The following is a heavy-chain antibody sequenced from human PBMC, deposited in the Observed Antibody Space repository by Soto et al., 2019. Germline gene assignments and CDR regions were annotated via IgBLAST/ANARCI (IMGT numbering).Heavy chain of an antibody. CDR3: ASSSDYGAFAY. CDR2: IYYSGYT. D-gene: IGHD4-17*01. V-gene: IGHV4-30-4*01. J-gene: IGHJ4*02. CDR1: GDSCSSADYK. Sequence: QVQLQESGPGLVKPSQTLSLTCTVSGDSCSSADYKWGLIRQPPGKGLEWIWYIYYSGYTYNNPPLKSRLTMSVDTTKNQCFLKLSSVTAADTDVYYCASSSDYGAFAYWGQGTLVTVS.